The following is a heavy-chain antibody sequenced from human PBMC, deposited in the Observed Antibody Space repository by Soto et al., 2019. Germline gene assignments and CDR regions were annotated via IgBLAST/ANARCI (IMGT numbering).Heavy chain of an antibody. CDR2: IYHSGST. CDR1: GGSISSSNW. Sequence: GTLSLTCAVSGGSISSSNWWSWVRQPPGKGLEWIGEIYHSGSTNYNPSLKSRVTISVDKSKNQFSLKLRSVTAADTAVYYCARGATFYSSYSYYYYGMDVCGQGTTVTVSS. D-gene: IGHD4-4*01. J-gene: IGHJ6*02. V-gene: IGHV4-4*02. CDR3: ARGATFYSSYSYYYYGMDV.